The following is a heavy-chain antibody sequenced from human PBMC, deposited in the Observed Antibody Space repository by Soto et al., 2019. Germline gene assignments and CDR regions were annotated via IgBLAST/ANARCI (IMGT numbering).Heavy chain of an antibody. D-gene: IGHD2-2*02. V-gene: IGHV1-2*02. CDR1: GYTFTGYY. J-gene: IGHJ6*02. Sequence: GASVKVSCKASGYTFTGYYMHWVRQAPGQGLEWMGWINPNSGGTNYAQKFQGRVTMTRDTSISTAYMELSRLRSDDTAVYYCAREEDIVVVPAAIPPRHYYYYYGMDVWGQGTTVTVSS. CDR2: INPNSGGT. CDR3: AREEDIVVVPAAIPPRHYYYYYGMDV.